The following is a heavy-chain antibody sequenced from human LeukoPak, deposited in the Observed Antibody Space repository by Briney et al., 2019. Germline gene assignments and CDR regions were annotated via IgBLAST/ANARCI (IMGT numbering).Heavy chain of an antibody. CDR2: INSDGSST. D-gene: IGHD6-19*01. CDR3: ARDQWPNDAFDV. Sequence: GGSLRLSCAASIFTFRSYWMHWVHQAPGKGLVWVSRINSDGSSTSYAESVKGRFTISRDNAKNTLYLQMNSLRAEDTAVYYCARDQWPNDAFDVWGQGTMVTVSS. J-gene: IGHJ3*01. CDR1: IFTFRSYW. V-gene: IGHV3-74*01.